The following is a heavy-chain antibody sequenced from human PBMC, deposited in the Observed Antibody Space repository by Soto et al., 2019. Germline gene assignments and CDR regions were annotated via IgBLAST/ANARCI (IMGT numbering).Heavy chain of an antibody. CDR3: AASAAKYYDFWSGYYPYYYYGMDV. D-gene: IGHD3-3*01. CDR2: IVVGSGNT. Sequence: ASVNVSCKASGFTFTSSAVQWVRQARGQRLEWIGWIVVGSGNTNYAQKFQERVTITRDMSTSTAYMELSSLRSEDTAVYYCAASAAKYYDFWSGYYPYYYYGMDVWGQGTTVTVSS. CDR1: GFTFTSSA. V-gene: IGHV1-58*01. J-gene: IGHJ6*02.